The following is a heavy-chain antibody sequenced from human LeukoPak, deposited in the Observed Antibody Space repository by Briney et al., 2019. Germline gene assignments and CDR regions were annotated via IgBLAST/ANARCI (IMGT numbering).Heavy chain of an antibody. Sequence: GGSLRLSCAASGFTFSSYAMSWVRQAPGKGLEWVSAISGSGGSTYYADSVKGRFTISRDNSKNTLYLQMNSLRAEDTAVYYCAKGYYSSSWYQNDYWGQGTLVTVSS. V-gene: IGHV3-23*01. J-gene: IGHJ4*02. CDR1: GFTFSSYA. D-gene: IGHD6-13*01. CDR3: AKGYYSSSWYQNDY. CDR2: ISGSGGST.